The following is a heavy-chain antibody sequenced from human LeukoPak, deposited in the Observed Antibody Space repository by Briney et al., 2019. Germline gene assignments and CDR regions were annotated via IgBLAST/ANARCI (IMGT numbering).Heavy chain of an antibody. D-gene: IGHD3-22*01. V-gene: IGHV3-23*01. CDR3: ANDIRYYDSSGYPILDY. Sequence: GSLRLSCAATGFTFSSYAMSWVRQAPGKGLGWVSAISGSCGSTYYADSVKGRFTIYRDNSKHTLYLQMHSMRAKDTAVYYCANDIRYYDSSGYPILDYWGQGTLVTVSS. J-gene: IGHJ4*02. CDR2: ISGSCGST. CDR1: GFTFSSYA.